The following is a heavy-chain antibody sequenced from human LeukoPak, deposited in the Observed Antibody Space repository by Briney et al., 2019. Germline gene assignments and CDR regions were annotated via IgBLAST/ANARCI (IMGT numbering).Heavy chain of an antibody. Sequence: GGSLRLSCAASGFTFSNAWMSWVRQARGKGLEWVGRIISKTDGGTTDYAAPVNGRFTISRDDSKNTLYLQMNSLKTEDTAVYYCTTDSPDYYDILTGFDYWGQGTLGTVSS. CDR1: GFTFSNAW. CDR3: TTDSPDYYDILTGFDY. V-gene: IGHV3-15*01. J-gene: IGHJ4*02. CDR2: IISKTDGGTT. D-gene: IGHD3-9*01.